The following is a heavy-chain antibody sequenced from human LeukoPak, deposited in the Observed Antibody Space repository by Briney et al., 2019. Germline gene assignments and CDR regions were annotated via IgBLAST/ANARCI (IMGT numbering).Heavy chain of an antibody. D-gene: IGHD6-13*01. J-gene: IGHJ3*02. CDR1: GGSINSYY. Sequence: PSETLSLTCTVSGGSINSYYWSWIRQPPGKGLEWIGYIYYSGSTNYNPSLKSRVTISVDTSKNQFSLKLSSVTAADTAVYYCAREGYSSSWYSEGAFDIWGQGTMVTVSS. CDR2: IYYSGST. CDR3: AREGYSSSWYSEGAFDI. V-gene: IGHV4-59*01.